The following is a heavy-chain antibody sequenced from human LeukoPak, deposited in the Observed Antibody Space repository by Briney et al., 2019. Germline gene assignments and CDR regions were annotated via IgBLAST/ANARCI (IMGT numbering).Heavy chain of an antibody. D-gene: IGHD3-10*01. CDR1: GYTFSGNY. J-gene: IGHJ4*02. V-gene: IGHV1-2*02. Sequence: ASVKVSCKASGYTFSGNYIHWVRQAPGQGLEWVGWIAPRSGATTYAQKFQDRVTMTRDTSIRTAYLELASLRSDDTAMYYCARDGSVESGHYYFDFWGQGTLVTVSS. CDR3: ARDGSVESGHYYFDF. CDR2: IAPRSGAT.